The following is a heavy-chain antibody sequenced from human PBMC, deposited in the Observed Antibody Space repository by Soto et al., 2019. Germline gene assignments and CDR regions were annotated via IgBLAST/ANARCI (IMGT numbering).Heavy chain of an antibody. Sequence: QVQLVESGGGVVQPGRSLRLSCAASGFTFSSYAMHWVRQAPGKGLEWVAVISYDGSNKYYADSVKGRFTISRDNSENTLYLQMNSLRAEDTAVYYCARDQEQDWGDAFDIWGQGTMVTVSS. CDR3: ARDQEQDWGDAFDI. CDR2: ISYDGSNK. J-gene: IGHJ3*02. CDR1: GFTFSSYA. V-gene: IGHV3-30-3*01. D-gene: IGHD3-16*01.